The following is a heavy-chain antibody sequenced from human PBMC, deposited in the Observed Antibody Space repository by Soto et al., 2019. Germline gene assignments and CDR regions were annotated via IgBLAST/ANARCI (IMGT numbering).Heavy chain of an antibody. D-gene: IGHD1-26*01. J-gene: IGHJ4*02. CDR1: GGSISSYY. Sequence: PSETLSLTCTVSGGSISSYYWSWIRQPPGKGLEWIGYIYYSGITNYNPSLKSRVTISVDTSKNQFSLKLSSVTAADTAVYYCSDCGSSAFDSWGQGTLVTVSS. CDR2: IYYSGIT. CDR3: SDCGSSAFDS. V-gene: IGHV4-59*01.